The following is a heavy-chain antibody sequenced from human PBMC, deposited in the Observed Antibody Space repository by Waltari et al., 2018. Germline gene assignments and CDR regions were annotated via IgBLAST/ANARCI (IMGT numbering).Heavy chain of an antibody. CDR3: ARAYGDYTGLPDY. V-gene: IGHV4-38-2*01. Sequence: QVQLKESGPGLVKPSETLSLTCAVSGYSISSGYFWGWIRQPPGKGLEWIGSIYQRGSTSSNPSLKSRVTISVDTSKNQFSLKLSSVTAADTAVYYCARAYGDYTGLPDYWGQGTLVTVSS. CDR2: IYQRGST. J-gene: IGHJ4*02. D-gene: IGHD4-17*01. CDR1: GYSISSGYF.